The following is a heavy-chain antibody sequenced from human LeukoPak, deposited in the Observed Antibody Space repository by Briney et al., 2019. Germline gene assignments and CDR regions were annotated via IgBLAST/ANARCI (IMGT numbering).Heavy chain of an antibody. CDR2: IKQDGSEK. D-gene: IGHD6-13*01. J-gene: IGHJ4*02. V-gene: IGHV3-7*01. CDR1: GFTFSSDW. Sequence: GGSLRLSCAASGFTFSSDWMSWVRQAPGKGLEWVANIKQDGSEKYYVDSVKGRFTISRGNAKNSLYLQMNSLRAEDTAVYYCATFSAAAGTYWGQGTLVTVSS. CDR3: ATFSAAAGTY.